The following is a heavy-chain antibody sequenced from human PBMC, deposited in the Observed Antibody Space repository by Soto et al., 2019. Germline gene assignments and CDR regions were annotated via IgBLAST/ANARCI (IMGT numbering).Heavy chain of an antibody. CDR3: AKNIEDDYDVLTCYYYYYYGIDF. J-gene: IGHJ6*02. CDR2: LSGSGGST. V-gene: IGHV3-23*01. Sequence: EVQLLESGGGLVQPGGSLRLSCAASGFTFSSYAMSWVRQAPGKGLEWVSALSGSGGSTYYADSVKGRFTISRDNSKNTLYLQMNSVRAEDTAVYYCAKNIEDDYDVLTCYYYYYYGIDFWGQGTTVTVSS. D-gene: IGHD3-9*01. CDR1: GFTFSSYA.